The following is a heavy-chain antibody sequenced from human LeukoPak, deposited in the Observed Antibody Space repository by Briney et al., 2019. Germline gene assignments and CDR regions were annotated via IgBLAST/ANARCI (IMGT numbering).Heavy chain of an antibody. J-gene: IGHJ4*02. V-gene: IGHV3-23*01. CDR1: GFTFSSYA. Sequence: PGWSLRLSCAASGFTFSSYAMSWVRHAPARGLERVSAISGSGGITYYANSVKGRLTIARDNSKNTLYLQMNSLRAEDRAVYYCAKGPGGADYWGQGPLVTVSS. CDR2: ISGSGGIT. CDR3: AKGPGGADY. D-gene: IGHD3-16*01.